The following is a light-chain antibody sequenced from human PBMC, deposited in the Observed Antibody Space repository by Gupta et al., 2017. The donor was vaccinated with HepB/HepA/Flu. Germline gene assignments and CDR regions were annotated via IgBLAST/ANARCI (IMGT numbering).Light chain of an antibody. V-gene: IGLV1-47*01. Sequence: QSVLTQPLSTSGTPGQRVTISCSGSSSNVGSNYVYWLQQVPGTTPKLLIYRNNQRPSGVPDRISGSKSGTSASLVISGLRSEDEADYYCAAWDDSLSGPWVFGGGTKLTVL. J-gene: IGLJ3*02. CDR2: RNN. CDR1: SSNVGSNY. CDR3: AAWDDSLSGPWV.